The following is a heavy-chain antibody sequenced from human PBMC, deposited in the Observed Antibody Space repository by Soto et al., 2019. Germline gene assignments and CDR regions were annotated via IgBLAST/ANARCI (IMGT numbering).Heavy chain of an antibody. CDR3: ARDNDRLQLGGNYFYVLDV. J-gene: IGHJ6*02. CDR2: IIPLFRTP. Sequence: QVQLVQSGAEMKEPGSSVKVSCKTSGGTFSSSAISWLRQAPGQGLEWMGGIIPLFRTPDYEQKFQGRVTIAADQSTSTAYMVLRSLRSEDTAVYYCARDNDRLQLGGNYFYVLDVWGQGTTITVSS. CDR1: GGTFSSSA. V-gene: IGHV1-69*12. D-gene: IGHD4-4*01.